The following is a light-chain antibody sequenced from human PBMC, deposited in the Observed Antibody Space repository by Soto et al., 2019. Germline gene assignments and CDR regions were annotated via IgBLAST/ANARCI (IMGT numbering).Light chain of an antibody. J-gene: IGKJ1*01. CDR2: GAS. V-gene: IGKV3-15*01. CDR1: QSVSSN. Sequence: EIVMTQSPATLSVSPGERATLSCRASQSVSSNLAWYQQKPGQALRLLIYGASTRATGIPARFSGSGSGTEFTLTISSLQSEDFAVYYCQQYNTWPSWTFGQGTKVDIK. CDR3: QQYNTWPSWT.